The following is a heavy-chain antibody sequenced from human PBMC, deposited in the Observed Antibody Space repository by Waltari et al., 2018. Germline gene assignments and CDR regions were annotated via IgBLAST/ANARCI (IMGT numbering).Heavy chain of an antibody. J-gene: IGHJ4*02. V-gene: IGHV3-7*01. Sequence: EVQLVEYGGGLVQPGGSLRLSCAASGFTFSSYWMSWVRQAPGKGLVWVANRKQDGSEKYYVDSVKGRFNISRDNAKNSLYLQMNSLRAEDTAVYYCARRGSIAARGYFDYWGQGTLVTVSS. D-gene: IGHD6-6*01. CDR2: RKQDGSEK. CDR1: GFTFSSYW. CDR3: ARRGSIAARGYFDY.